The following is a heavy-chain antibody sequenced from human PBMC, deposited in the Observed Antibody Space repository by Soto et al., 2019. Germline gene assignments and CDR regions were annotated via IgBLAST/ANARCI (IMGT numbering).Heavy chain of an antibody. Sequence: AEGMKRSGEGSSRDAETVLLARMRQTPGKSLEWMGVIYPGDSDTKYSPSFQGQVTISADKSIDTAYLQRSGLKASDTAIYYCARVVVYSDASDFYILGHRGQGSLVIGSS. CDR1: SRDAETVL. J-gene: IGHJ1*01. CDR2: IYPGDSDT. V-gene: IGHV5-51*01. D-gene: IGHD3-3*01. CDR3: ARVVVYSDASDFYILGH.